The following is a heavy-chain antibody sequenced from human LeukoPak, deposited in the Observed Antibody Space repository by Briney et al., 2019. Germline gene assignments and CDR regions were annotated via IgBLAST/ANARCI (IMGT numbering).Heavy chain of an antibody. CDR3: ARDLKHVGFDY. Sequence: SETLSLTCTVSGGSISSGGYYWSWIRQPPGKGLEWIGYIYHSGSTYYNPSLKSRVTISVDRSKNQFSLKLSSVTAADTAVYYCARDLKHVGFDYWGQGTLVTVSP. D-gene: IGHD1-26*01. V-gene: IGHV4-30-2*01. CDR1: GGSISSGGYY. J-gene: IGHJ4*02. CDR2: IYHSGST.